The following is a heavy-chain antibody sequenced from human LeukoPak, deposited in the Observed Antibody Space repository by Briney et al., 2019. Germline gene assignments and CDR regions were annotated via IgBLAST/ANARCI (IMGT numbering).Heavy chain of an antibody. CDR3: ASAGGYSYGSFYY. CDR1: GGSISSYY. V-gene: IGHV4-59*01. Sequence: PSETLSLTCTVSGGSISSYYWSWIRQPPGKGLEWIGYIYYSGSTNYNPSLKSRVTISVDTTKNQFSLELSSVTAADTAVYYCASAGGYSYGSFYYCGQGTLVTVSS. CDR2: IYYSGST. D-gene: IGHD5-18*01. J-gene: IGHJ4*02.